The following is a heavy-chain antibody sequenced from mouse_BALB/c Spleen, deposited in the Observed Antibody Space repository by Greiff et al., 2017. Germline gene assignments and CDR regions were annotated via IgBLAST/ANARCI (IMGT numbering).Heavy chain of an antibody. Sequence: VMLVESAAELARPGASVKMSCKASGYTFTSYTMHWVKQRPGQGLEWIGYINPSSGYTEYNQKFKDKTTLTADKSSSTAYMQLSSLTSEDSAVYYCARGGLLPYYFDYWGQGTTLTVSS. CDR3: ARGGLLPYYFDY. CDR1: GYTFTSYT. J-gene: IGHJ2*01. CDR2: INPSSGYT. V-gene: IGHV1-4*02. D-gene: IGHD2-3*01.